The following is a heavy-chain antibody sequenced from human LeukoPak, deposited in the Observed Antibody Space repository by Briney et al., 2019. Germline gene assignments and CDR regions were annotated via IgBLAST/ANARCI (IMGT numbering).Heavy chain of an antibody. V-gene: IGHV3-74*01. J-gene: IGHJ4*02. CDR2: INTDGSST. CDR3: ARGYSSSYRIDY. D-gene: IGHD6-6*01. CDR1: GFTFSSYW. Sequence: GGSLRLSCAASGFTFSSYWMHWVRQAPGKGLVWVSRINTDGSSTTYADSVKGRFTISRDNAKNTLYLQMNSLSAEDTAVFYCARGYSSSYRIDYWGQGTLVTVSS.